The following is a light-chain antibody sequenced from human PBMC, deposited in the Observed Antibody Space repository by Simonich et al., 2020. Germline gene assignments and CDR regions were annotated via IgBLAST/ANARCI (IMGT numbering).Light chain of an antibody. CDR1: SSDVGSYNL. V-gene: IGLV2-14*02. CDR3: SSYTSSSTLV. J-gene: IGLJ2*01. CDR2: DVR. Sequence: QSALTQPPSASGSPGQSVTISCTGTSSDVGSYNLVSWYQQHPGKAPKLMIYDVRKRPSWVFNRFSGSKSGNTASLTISGLQAEDEADYYCSSYTSSSTLVFGGGTKLTVL.